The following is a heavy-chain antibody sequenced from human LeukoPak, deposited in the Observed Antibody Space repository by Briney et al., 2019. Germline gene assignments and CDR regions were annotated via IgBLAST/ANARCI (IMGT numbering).Heavy chain of an antibody. CDR3: ARAGYSSSWYNY. CDR1: GGTFSSYA. CDR2: IIPILGIA. D-gene: IGHD6-13*01. Sequence: SVKVSCKASGGTFSSYAISWVRQAPGQGLEWMGRIIPILGIANYAQKFQGRVTITADKSTSTAYMELSSLRSEDTAVYYCARAGYSSSWYNYWGQGTLVTVSS. V-gene: IGHV1-69*04. J-gene: IGHJ4*02.